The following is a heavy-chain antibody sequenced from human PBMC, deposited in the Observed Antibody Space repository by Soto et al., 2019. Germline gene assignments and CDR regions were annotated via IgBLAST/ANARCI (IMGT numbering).Heavy chain of an antibody. D-gene: IGHD5-18*01. J-gene: IGHJ6*02. CDR3: GRGQTAIDV. CDR1: GGTITRGDHF. Sequence: SGTLSLTCSVSGGTITRGDHFWSLVRQSPGKGLEWLGYIYYSGSTYYNPSLKGRVMMTIDTSKHQFSLNLSSVTAADTAVFYCGRGQTAIDVWGQGTTVTVS. V-gene: IGHV4-30-4*01. CDR2: IYYSGST.